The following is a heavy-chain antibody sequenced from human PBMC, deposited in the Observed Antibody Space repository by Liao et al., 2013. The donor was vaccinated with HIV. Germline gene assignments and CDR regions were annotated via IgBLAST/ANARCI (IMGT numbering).Heavy chain of an antibody. CDR2: IYYTGST. V-gene: IGHV4-30-4*08. Sequence: QVQLQESGPGLVKPSQTLSLTCTVSGDPISSGDYYWNWIRQPPGKGLEWIGYIYYTGSTYNNPSLTSRVSISVDTSKNQFSLKLSSVTAADTAVYYCARGDGYSGYDDAFDIWGQGTMVTVSS. CDR3: ARGDGYSGYDDAFDI. J-gene: IGHJ3*02. CDR1: GDPISSGDYY. D-gene: IGHD5-12*01.